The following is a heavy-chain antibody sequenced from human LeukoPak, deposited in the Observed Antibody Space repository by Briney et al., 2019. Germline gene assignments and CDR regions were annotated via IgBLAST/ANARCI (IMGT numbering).Heavy chain of an antibody. CDR2: INPSGGST. V-gene: IGHV1-46*01. Sequence: ASVKVSCKASGYTFTSYYMHWVRQAPGQGLEWMGIINPSGGSTSYAQKFQGRVTMTRDTSTNTAYMELTSLRSEDTAVYYCARGGITTVTADYWGQGTLVTVSS. D-gene: IGHD2-21*02. J-gene: IGHJ4*02. CDR3: ARGGITTVTADY. CDR1: GYTFTSYY.